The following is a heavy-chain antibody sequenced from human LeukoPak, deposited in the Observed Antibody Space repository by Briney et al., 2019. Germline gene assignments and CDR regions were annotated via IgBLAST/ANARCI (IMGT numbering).Heavy chain of an antibody. CDR3: ARRQYCSGGSCYSDYFDY. D-gene: IGHD2-15*01. CDR2: IYTGGNT. V-gene: IGHV4-4*07. J-gene: IGHJ4*02. CDR1: GGSISSYY. Sequence: MSSETLSLTCTVSGGSISSYYWNWIRQLAGKGLEWIGRIYTGGNTNYNPSLKSRVTMSVDTSKNQLSLRLSSVTAADTAVYYCARRQYCSGGSCYSDYFDYWGQGTLVTVSS.